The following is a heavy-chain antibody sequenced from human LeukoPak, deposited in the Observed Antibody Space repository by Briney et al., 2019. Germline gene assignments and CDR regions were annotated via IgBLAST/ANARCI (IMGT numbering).Heavy chain of an antibody. CDR2: IKQDGSEK. V-gene: IGHV3-7*01. J-gene: IGHJ4*02. CDR1: GFTFSSYW. D-gene: IGHD5-18*01. Sequence: GGSLRLSCAASGFTFSSYWMSWVRQAPGKGLEWVANIKQDGSEKYYVDSVKGRFTISRDNAKNSLYLQMNSLRAEDTAVYYCARDLDTAMVTYPNDWGQGTLVTVSS. CDR3: ARDLDTAMVTYPND.